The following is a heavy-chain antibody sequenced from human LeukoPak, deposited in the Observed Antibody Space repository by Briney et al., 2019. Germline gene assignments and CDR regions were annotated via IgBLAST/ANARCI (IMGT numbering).Heavy chain of an antibody. V-gene: IGHV3-11*01. CDR2: ISSSGSTI. D-gene: IGHD6-19*01. J-gene: IGHJ4*02. CDR1: GFTFSDYY. CDR3: ASPSSGWYGRKSFDY. Sequence: PGGSLRLSCGASGFTFSDYYMSWIRQAPGKGLEWVSYISSSGSTIYYADSVKGRFTISRDNAKNSLYLQMNSLRAEDTAVYYCASPSSGWYGRKSFDYWGQGTLVTVSS.